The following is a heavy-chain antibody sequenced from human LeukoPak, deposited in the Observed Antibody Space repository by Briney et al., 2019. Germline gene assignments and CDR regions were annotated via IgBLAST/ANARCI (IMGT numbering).Heavy chain of an antibody. CDR2: INAGNGNT. Sequence: ASVKVSCKASGYTFTSYAMYWVRQAPGQRLEWMGWINAGNGNTKYSQKFQGRVTITRDTSASTAYMELSSLRSEDTAVYYCARAGVIARNWFDPWGQGTLVTVSS. J-gene: IGHJ5*02. D-gene: IGHD3-16*02. CDR3: ARAGVIARNWFDP. CDR1: GYTFTSYA. V-gene: IGHV1-3*01.